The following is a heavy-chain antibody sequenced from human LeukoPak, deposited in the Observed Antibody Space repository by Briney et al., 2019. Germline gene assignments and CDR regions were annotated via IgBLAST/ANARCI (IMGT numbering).Heavy chain of an antibody. CDR3: ASSFYCGGDCYSSIDAFDI. CDR2: IYASGST. V-gene: IGHV4-4*07. D-gene: IGHD2-21*02. J-gene: IGHJ3*02. CDR1: GGSISNYY. Sequence: SETLSLTCSVSGGSISNYYWSWIRQPAGKGLEWIGRIYASGSTNYNPSLKSRVTMSVDTSRNQFSLKLTSVTAADTAVYHCASSFYCGGDCYSSIDAFDIWGQGTMVTVSS.